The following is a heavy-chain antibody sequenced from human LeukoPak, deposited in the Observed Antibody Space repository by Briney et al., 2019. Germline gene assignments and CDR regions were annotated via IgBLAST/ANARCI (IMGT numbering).Heavy chain of an antibody. CDR2: ISSSSSYI. V-gene: IGHV3-21*01. CDR1: GFTFSSYS. D-gene: IGHD2-15*01. Sequence: PGGSLRLSCAASGFTFSSYSMNWVRQAPGKGLEWVSSISSSSSYIYYADSVKGRFTISRDNAKNSLYLQMNSLRAEDTAVYYCSRDAGLYCSGGSCYKLGNWFDPWGQGTLVTVSS. CDR3: SRDAGLYCSGGSCYKLGNWFDP. J-gene: IGHJ5*02.